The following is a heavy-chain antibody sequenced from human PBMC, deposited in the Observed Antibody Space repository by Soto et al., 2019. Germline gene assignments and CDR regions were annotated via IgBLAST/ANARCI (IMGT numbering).Heavy chain of an antibody. V-gene: IGHV1-18*01. CDR2: ISAYNGNT. D-gene: IGHD3-22*01. Sequence: ASVEVSCKASGYTITSCAMSWVRQATGQRLEWMGWISAYNGNTNYSQKLQGSVTMTTETSTSTAYMELRSLRSDDTAVYYCARELGLWSSSGYNGAFDIWGQGTLVTVSS. CDR3: ARELGLWSSSGYNGAFDI. J-gene: IGHJ3*02. CDR1: GYTITSCA.